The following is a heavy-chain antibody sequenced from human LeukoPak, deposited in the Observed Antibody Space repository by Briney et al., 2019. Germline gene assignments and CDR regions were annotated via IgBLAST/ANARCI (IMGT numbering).Heavy chain of an antibody. CDR1: GFTFSSYG. D-gene: IGHD2-21*01. CDR3: ARDLGISYLDY. CDR2: IWYDGSNK. J-gene: IGHJ4*02. V-gene: IGHV3-33*01. Sequence: GGSLRLSCAASGFTFSSYGMHWVRQAPGKGLEWAAVIWYDGSNKYYADSVKGRFTISRDNSKNTLYLQMNSLRAEDTAVYYCARDLGISYLDYWGQGTLVTVSS.